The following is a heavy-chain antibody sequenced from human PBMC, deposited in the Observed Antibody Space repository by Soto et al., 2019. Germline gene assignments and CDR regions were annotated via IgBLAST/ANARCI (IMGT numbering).Heavy chain of an antibody. CDR2: IIPIFGTA. Sequence: QVQLVQSGAEVKKPGSSVKVSCKASGGTFSSYAISWVRQAPGQGLEWMGGIIPIFGTANYAQKFQGRVTITADESTSTAYMELSSLRSDDTAVYYCARDSNCAPGIAVADVNWYFDLWGRGTLVTVSS. CDR3: ARDSNCAPGIAVADVNWYFDL. CDR1: GGTFSSYA. V-gene: IGHV1-69*01. J-gene: IGHJ2*01. D-gene: IGHD6-19*01.